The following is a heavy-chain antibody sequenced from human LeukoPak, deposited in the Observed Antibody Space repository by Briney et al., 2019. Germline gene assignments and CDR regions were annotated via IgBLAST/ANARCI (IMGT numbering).Heavy chain of an antibody. CDR1: GGSISSYY. CDR2: IYYSGST. Sequence: ETLSLTCTVSGGSISSYYWSWIRQPPGKGLEWIGYIYYSGSTNYNPSLKSRVTISVDTSKNQFSLKLSSVTAADTAVYYCARDLRDSSGYYYEGYFDYWGQGTLVTVSS. D-gene: IGHD3-22*01. J-gene: IGHJ4*02. CDR3: ARDLRDSSGYYYEGYFDY. V-gene: IGHV4-59*01.